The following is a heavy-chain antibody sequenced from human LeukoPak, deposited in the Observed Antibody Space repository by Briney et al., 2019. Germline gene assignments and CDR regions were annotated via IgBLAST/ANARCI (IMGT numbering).Heavy chain of an antibody. Sequence: GRFLRLSCAASGFTFSSYAMHWVRQAPGKGLEWVAVISYDGSNKYYADSVKGRFTISRDNSKNTLYLQMNSLRAEDTAVYYCARGSRIAAAGTSFDYWGQGTLVTVSS. CDR3: ARGSRIAAAGTSFDY. CDR1: GFTFSSYA. V-gene: IGHV3-30-3*01. CDR2: ISYDGSNK. D-gene: IGHD6-13*01. J-gene: IGHJ4*02.